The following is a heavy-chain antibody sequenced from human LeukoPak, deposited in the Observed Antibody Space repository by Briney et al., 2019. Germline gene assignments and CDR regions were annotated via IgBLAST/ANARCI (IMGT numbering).Heavy chain of an antibody. Sequence: GGSLRLSCAASGFTFSSYDMHWVRQAPGKGLEWVAFIRYDGSNTYYADSVKGRFTISRDDSKNTLYLQMNSLRAGDTAVYYCAKVGAMILQHYFDYWGQGTLVTVSS. J-gene: IGHJ4*02. V-gene: IGHV3-30*02. CDR3: AKVGAMILQHYFDY. D-gene: IGHD3-22*01. CDR2: IRYDGSNT. CDR1: GFTFSSYD.